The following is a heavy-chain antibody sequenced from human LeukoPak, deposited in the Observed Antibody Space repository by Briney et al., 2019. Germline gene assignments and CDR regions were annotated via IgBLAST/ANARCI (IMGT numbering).Heavy chain of an antibody. CDR2: INPNSGGT. Sequence: GASVKVSCKASGYTFTGYYMHWVRQAPGQGLEWMGWINPNSGGTNYAQKFQGRVTMTRDTSISTAYMELSRLRSDDTAVYYCAGDWLYCSSTSCYAGGLTALDYWGQGTLVTVSS. V-gene: IGHV1-2*02. CDR1: GYTFTGYY. CDR3: AGDWLYCSSTSCYAGGLTALDY. J-gene: IGHJ4*02. D-gene: IGHD2-2*01.